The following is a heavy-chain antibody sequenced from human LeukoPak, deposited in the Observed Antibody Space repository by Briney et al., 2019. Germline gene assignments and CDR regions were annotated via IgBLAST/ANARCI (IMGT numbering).Heavy chain of an antibody. Sequence: GGSLRLSCAASGFTFSSYWMSWVRQAPGKGLEWVANIKQDGSEKYYADSVKGRFTISRDNAKNSLYLQMNSLRAEDTAVYYCARDQRYCSSSSCPWEPFDYWGQRTLVTVSS. J-gene: IGHJ4*02. CDR2: IKQDGSEK. V-gene: IGHV3-7*05. CDR3: ARDQRYCSSSSCPWEPFDY. CDR1: GFTFSSYW. D-gene: IGHD2-2*01.